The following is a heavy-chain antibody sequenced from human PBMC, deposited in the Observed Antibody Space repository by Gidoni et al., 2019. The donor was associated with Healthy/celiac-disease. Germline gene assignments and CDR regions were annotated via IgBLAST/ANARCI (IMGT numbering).Heavy chain of an antibody. CDR3: ARDSAYCGGDCYYYYYGMDV. Sequence: QLQLVESGGGGVPPWRSLRLSFAASGFPFRRYAIHRVRQAPGKGLGWVAVISYDGSNKYYADSVKGRFTISRDNSKNTLYLQMNSLRAEDTAVYYCARDSAYCGGDCYYYYYGMDVWGQGTTVTVSS. CDR2: ISYDGSNK. CDR1: GFPFRRYA. J-gene: IGHJ6*02. D-gene: IGHD2-21*02. V-gene: IGHV3-30-3*01.